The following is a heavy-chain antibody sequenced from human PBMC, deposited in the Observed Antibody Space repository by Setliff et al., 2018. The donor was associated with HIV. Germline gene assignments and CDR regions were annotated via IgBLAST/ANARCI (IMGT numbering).Heavy chain of an antibody. V-gene: IGHV4-34*01. Sequence: GSLRLSCAASGFSFSIYAMRWVRQAPGKGLEWIGEINHSGSANYNPSLKSRVTISVDTSKNQFSVKLTSVTAADTAVYYCARGYEGSSPGGAFDIWGQGTTVTVSS. CDR3: ARGYEGSSPGGAFDI. CDR2: INHSGSA. D-gene: IGHD6-6*01. J-gene: IGHJ3*02. CDR1: GFSFSIYA.